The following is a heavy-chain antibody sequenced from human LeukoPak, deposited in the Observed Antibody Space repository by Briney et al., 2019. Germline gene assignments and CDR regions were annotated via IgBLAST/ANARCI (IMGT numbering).Heavy chain of an antibody. Sequence: GESLKISCKGSGYSFTSYWIGWVRQMPGKGLEWMGIIYPGDSDTRYSPSFQGQVTISADKSISTAYLQWSSLKASDTAMYYCASRGYYYDSSGPGGNRFDPWGQGTLVTVSS. CDR2: IYPGDSDT. CDR1: GYSFTSYW. CDR3: ASRGYYYDSSGPGGNRFDP. J-gene: IGHJ5*02. V-gene: IGHV5-51*01. D-gene: IGHD3-22*01.